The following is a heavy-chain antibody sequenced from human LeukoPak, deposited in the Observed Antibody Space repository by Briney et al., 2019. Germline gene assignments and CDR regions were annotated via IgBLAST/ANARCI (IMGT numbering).Heavy chain of an antibody. CDR2: INTDGSST. J-gene: IGHJ4*02. CDR1: GFTFSSYW. V-gene: IGHV3-74*01. Sequence: PGGSLRLSCAASGFTFSSYWMHWVRQAPGKGLVWVSRINTDGSSTSYADSVKGRFTISRDNAKNTLYLQMNSLRAEDTAVYYCARERRFLEWPKGFDYWGQGTLVTVSS. CDR3: ARERRFLEWPKGFDY. D-gene: IGHD3-3*01.